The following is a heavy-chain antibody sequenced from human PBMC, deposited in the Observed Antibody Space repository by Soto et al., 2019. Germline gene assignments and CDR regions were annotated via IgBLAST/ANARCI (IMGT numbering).Heavy chain of an antibody. CDR3: ATSYGSGYRAFDY. J-gene: IGHJ4*02. CDR2: VNPILSMS. D-gene: IGHD3-10*01. CDR1: GDTFSFYT. Sequence: QVQLVQSGAELKKPGSSVKVSCKASGDTFSFYTINWVRQAPVLGPEWMGRVNPILSMSNYAQKFQGRVTMTADKSTSTAYMELRSLRSEDTAFYYCATSYGSGYRAFDYWGQGVLVTVSS. V-gene: IGHV1-69*02.